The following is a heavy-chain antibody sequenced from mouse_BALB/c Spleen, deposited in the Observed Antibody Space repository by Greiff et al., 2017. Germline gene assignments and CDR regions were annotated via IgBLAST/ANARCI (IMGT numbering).Heavy chain of an antibody. CDR3: PSYGPPFAS. CDR1: GDTFTSDW. J-gene: IGHJ3*01. Sequence: QVQLQQPGAELVKPGASVKLSGKASGDTFTSDWMHWVKQRPGQGREWIGEINPSNGRTNYNEKFKSKATLTVDKSSSTAYMQLSSLTSEDSSVYSCPSYGPPFASCCHGPLVTVSA. CDR2: INPSNGRT. V-gene: IGHV1S81*02. D-gene: IGHD1-1*02.